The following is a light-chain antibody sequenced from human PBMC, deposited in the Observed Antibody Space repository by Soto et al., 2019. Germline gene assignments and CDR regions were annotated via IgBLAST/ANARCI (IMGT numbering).Light chain of an antibody. J-gene: IGKJ4*01. Sequence: EIVLAQSPVTLSLSPWERATLSCRASQSVTDFLAWYQQKPGQAPRLLIYDASNRATGIPARFSGSGSGTDFTLTISSLEPEDFAVYYCQQRSKWPLTFGGGTKVDI. CDR2: DAS. CDR1: QSVTDF. V-gene: IGKV3-11*01. CDR3: QQRSKWPLT.